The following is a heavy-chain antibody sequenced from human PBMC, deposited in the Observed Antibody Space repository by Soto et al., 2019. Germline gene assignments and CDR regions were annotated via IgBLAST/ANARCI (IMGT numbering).Heavy chain of an antibody. J-gene: IGHJ4*02. V-gene: IGHV4-34*01. CDR1: GGSFSGYY. D-gene: IGHD2-15*01. CDR3: ARQGCSGGSCWSPDY. CDR2: INHSGST. Sequence: PSETLSLTCAVYGGSFSGYYWSWIRQPPGKGLEWIGEINHSGSTNYNPSLKSRVTISVDTSKNQFSLKLSSVTAADTAVYYCARQGCSGGSCWSPDYWGQGTLVTVSS.